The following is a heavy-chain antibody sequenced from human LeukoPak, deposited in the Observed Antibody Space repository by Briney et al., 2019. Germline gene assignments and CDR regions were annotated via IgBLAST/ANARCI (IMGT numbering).Heavy chain of an antibody. CDR2: IYYSGST. V-gene: IGHV4-59*01. Sequence: SETLSLTCTVSGGSISSYYWSWIRQPPGKGLEWIGYIYYSGSTNYNPSLKSRVTISVDTSKNQFSLKLSSVTAADTAVYYCARDSLVSDTAMVTAIDYWGQGTLVTVSS. CDR1: GGSISSYY. D-gene: IGHD5-18*01. J-gene: IGHJ4*02. CDR3: ARDSLVSDTAMVTAIDY.